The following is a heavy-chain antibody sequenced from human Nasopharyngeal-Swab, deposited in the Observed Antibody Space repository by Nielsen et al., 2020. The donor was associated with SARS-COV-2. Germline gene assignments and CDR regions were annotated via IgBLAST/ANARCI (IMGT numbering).Heavy chain of an antibody. J-gene: IGHJ4*02. CDR2: ISGSGGST. D-gene: IGHD6-19*01. CDR1: GFTFSSYA. V-gene: IGHV3-23*01. Sequence: GGSLRLSCAASGFTFSSYAMSWARQAPGKGLEWVSAISGSGGSTYYADSVKGRFTISRDNSKNTLYLQMNSLRAEDTAVYYCAKDPSAVAGTGWDYWGQGTLVTVSS. CDR3: AKDPSAVAGTGWDY.